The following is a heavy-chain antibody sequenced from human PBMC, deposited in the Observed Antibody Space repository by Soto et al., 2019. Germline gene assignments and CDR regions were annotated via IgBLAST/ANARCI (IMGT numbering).Heavy chain of an antibody. CDR2: IKSNTDGGTT. V-gene: IGHV3-15*01. CDR1: GFTFSNAC. D-gene: IGHD6-19*01. CDR3: AKAIIAVAQTWFDP. Sequence: RLSCAASGFTFSNACMSWVRQAPGKGLEWGGRIKSNTDGGTTDYAAPVKGRFTISRDDSKNTLYLQMNSLRAEDTAVYYCAKAIIAVAQTWFDPWGQGTLVTVSS. J-gene: IGHJ5*02.